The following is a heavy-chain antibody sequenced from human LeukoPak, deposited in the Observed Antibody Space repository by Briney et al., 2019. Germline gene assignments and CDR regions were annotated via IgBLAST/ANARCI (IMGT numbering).Heavy chain of an antibody. D-gene: IGHD6-13*01. J-gene: IGHJ5*02. CDR2: ISAYNGNT. Sequence: ASVKVSCKASGYTFTGYGISWVRRAPGQGLEWMGWISAYNGNTNYAQKLQGRVTMTTDTSTSTAYMELRSLGSDDTAVYYCARAPGIAAPGDWFDPWGQGTLVTVSS. V-gene: IGHV1-18*01. CDR3: ARAPGIAAPGDWFDP. CDR1: GYTFTGYG.